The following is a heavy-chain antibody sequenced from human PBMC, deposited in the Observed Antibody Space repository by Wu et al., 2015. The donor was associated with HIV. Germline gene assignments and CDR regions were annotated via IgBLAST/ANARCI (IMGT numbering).Heavy chain of an antibody. D-gene: IGHD5-24*01. CDR1: GASWRHYA. V-gene: IGHV1-69*05. Sequence: QVQMVQSGAEMKKPGSSVKVSCKASGASWRHYAMNWVRQAPGQGLEWMGGVIPAFNVINYAQKFQGRVTITTDESTTTVFLEVKSLKSDDTAVYFCGRDPCYNGVCYLDLWGQGTLVIVSS. CDR3: GRDPCYNGVCYLDL. J-gene: IGHJ4*02. CDR2: VIPAFNVI.